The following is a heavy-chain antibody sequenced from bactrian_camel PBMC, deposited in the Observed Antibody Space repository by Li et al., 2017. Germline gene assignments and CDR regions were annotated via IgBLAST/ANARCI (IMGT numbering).Heavy chain of an antibody. D-gene: IGHD1*01. CDR1: GLTDSHNC. V-gene: IGHV3S53*01. Sequence: HVQLVESGGGLVQPGGSLRLSCAASGLTDSHNCMGWFRQAPGKESEGVAVINRRGTTRYADFVTGRFTISKVNAKKTLYLQMSNLKPEDTATYYCAAQYTGISGCYATSLAPASFDYWGQGTQVTVS. J-gene: IGHJ4*01. CDR3: AAQYTGISGCYATSLAPASFDY. CDR2: INRRGTT.